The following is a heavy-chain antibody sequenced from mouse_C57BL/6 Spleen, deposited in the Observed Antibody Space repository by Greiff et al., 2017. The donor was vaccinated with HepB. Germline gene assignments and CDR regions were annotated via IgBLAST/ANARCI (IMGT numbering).Heavy chain of an antibody. V-gene: IGHV1-69*01. CDR3: ARGNYVSWYFDV. D-gene: IGHD2-1*01. J-gene: IGHJ1*03. Sequence: QVQLQQPGAELVMPGASVKLSCKASGYTFTSYWMHWVKQRPGQGLEWIGEIDPSDSYTNYNQKFKGKSTLTVDKSSSTAYMQLSSLTSEDSAVYYCARGNYVSWYFDVWGTGTPFTVSS. CDR1: GYTFTSYW. CDR2: IDPSDSYT.